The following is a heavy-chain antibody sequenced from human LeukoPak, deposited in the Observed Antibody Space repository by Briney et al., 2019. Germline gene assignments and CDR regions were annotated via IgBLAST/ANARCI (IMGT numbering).Heavy chain of an antibody. V-gene: IGHV4-30-2*01. J-gene: IGHJ4*02. CDR1: GGSISSGGYS. CDR3: ARGERSPYYFDY. D-gene: IGHD5-24*01. CDR2: IYHSGST. Sequence: PSQTLSLTCAVSGGSISSGGYSWSWIWQPPGKGLEWIGYIYHSGSTYYNPSLKSRVTISVDRSKNQFSLKLSSVTAADTAVYYCARGERSPYYFDYWGQGTLVTVSS.